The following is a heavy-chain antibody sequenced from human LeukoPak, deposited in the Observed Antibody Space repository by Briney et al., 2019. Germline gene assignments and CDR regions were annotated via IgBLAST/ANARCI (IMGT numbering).Heavy chain of an antibody. CDR2: IYPGDSDT. D-gene: IGHD2-15*01. CDR3: AGGRYCSGGSCRTNYYYYYGMDV. CDR1: GYSFTSYC. Sequence: GESLKISCKGSGYSFTSYCIGWVRQMPGKGLEWMGIIYPGDSDTRYSPSFQGQVTISADKSISTAYLQWSSLKASDTAMYYCAGGRYCSGGSCRTNYYYYYGMDVWGQRTTVTVSS. V-gene: IGHV5-51*01. J-gene: IGHJ6*02.